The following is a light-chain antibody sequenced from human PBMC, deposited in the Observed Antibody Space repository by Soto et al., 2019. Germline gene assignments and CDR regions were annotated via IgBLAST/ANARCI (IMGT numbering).Light chain of an antibody. CDR1: SSDVGGYNF. Sequence: QSALTQPASVSGSPGQSITISCTGTSSDVGGYNFVSWYQQHPGKAPRLMIFDVNNRPSGVSTRFAGSKSGNTASLTISGRQAEDEADYYCCSYSGSNTIVVFGGGTKVTVL. CDR2: DVN. V-gene: IGLV2-14*03. CDR3: CSYSGSNTIVV. J-gene: IGLJ2*01.